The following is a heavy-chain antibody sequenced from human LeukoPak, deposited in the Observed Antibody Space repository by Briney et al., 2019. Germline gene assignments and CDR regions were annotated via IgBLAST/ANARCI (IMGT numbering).Heavy chain of an antibody. CDR3: ARGGGFSFGAQSYYQLSL. CDR1: GYTFTSYD. D-gene: IGHD3-10*01. Sequence: ASVKVSCKASGYTFTSYDIHWVRQDPGRGLDYLGWMNPNSGITGYTQKFQGRFSITRDTSISTAYLELNSLTSEDTAVYYCARGGGFSFGAQSYYQLSLWGQGTLVTFSS. CDR2: MNPNSGIT. V-gene: IGHV1-8*01. J-gene: IGHJ4*02.